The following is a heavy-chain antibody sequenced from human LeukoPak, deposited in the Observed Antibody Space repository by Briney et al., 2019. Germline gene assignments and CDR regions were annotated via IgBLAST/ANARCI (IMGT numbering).Heavy chain of an antibody. V-gene: IGHV1-69*05. CDR2: IIPIFGTA. Sequence: SVKVSCKASGGTFSSYAISWVRQAPGQGLEWMGGIIPIFGTANYAQKFQGRVTMTTDISTSTAYMELRNLRSDDTAVYYCARDGCSGDSCYFDYWGQGTLVTLSS. CDR3: ARDGCSGDSCYFDY. D-gene: IGHD2-15*01. CDR1: GGTFSSYA. J-gene: IGHJ4*02.